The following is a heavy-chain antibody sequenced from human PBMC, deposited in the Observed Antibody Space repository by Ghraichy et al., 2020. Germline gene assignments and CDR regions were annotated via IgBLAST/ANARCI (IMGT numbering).Heavy chain of an antibody. CDR2: ISGSGGST. V-gene: IGHV3-23*01. J-gene: IGHJ4*02. CDR3: ARSRRSSGLFDY. CDR1: GFTFSSYA. D-gene: IGHD3-22*01. Sequence: GGSLRLSCAASGFTFSSYAMSWVRQAPGKGLEWVSAISGSGGSTYYADSVKGRFTISRDNSKNTLYLQMNSLRAEDTAVYYCARSRRSSGLFDYWGQGTLVTVSS.